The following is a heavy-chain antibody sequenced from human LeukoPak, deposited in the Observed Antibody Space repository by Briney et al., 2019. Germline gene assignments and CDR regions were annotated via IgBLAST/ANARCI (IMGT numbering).Heavy chain of an antibody. J-gene: IGHJ6*02. D-gene: IGHD6-6*01. CDR3: ARVGGSSSLHYYGMDV. Sequence: SETLSLTCTVSGGSISSSSYYWGWIRQPPGKGLEWIGSIYYSGSTYYNPSLKSRVTISVDTSKNQFSLKLSSVTAADTAVYYCARVGGSSSLHYYGMDVWGQGTTVTVSS. CDR1: GGSISSSSYY. CDR2: IYYSGST. V-gene: IGHV4-39*01.